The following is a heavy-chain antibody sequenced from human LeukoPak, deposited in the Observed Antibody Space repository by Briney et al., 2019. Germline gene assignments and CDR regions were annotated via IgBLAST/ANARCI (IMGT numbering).Heavy chain of an antibody. J-gene: IGHJ4*02. CDR1: GYTFTTYD. Sequence: GASVKVSCKASGYTFTTYDINWVRQATGQGLEWMGWISGYNGDTNYAQKFQGRVTMTTDTSTNTAYMDLRRLRSDDTAVYYCARNWGAGHPINFDYWGQGTLVTVSS. CDR3: ARNWGAGHPINFDY. CDR2: ISGYNGDT. V-gene: IGHV1-18*01. D-gene: IGHD3-16*01.